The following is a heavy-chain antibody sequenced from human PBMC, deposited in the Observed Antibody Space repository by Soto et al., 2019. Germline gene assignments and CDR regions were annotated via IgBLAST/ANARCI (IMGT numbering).Heavy chain of an antibody. D-gene: IGHD3-10*01. CDR2: ISAYNGNT. Sequence: ASVKVSCKASGYTFTSYGISWVRQAPGQGLEWMGWISAYNGNTNYAQKLQGRATMTTDTSTSTAYMELRSLRSDDTAVYYCARAGGKYYGSGSYLYYYYGMDVWGQGTTVTVSS. V-gene: IGHV1-18*01. CDR3: ARAGGKYYGSGSYLYYYYGMDV. J-gene: IGHJ6*02. CDR1: GYTFTSYG.